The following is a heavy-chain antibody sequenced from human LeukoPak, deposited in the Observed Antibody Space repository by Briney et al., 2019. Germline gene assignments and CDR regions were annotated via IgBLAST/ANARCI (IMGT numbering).Heavy chain of an antibody. CDR1: GFTFSSYA. CDR2: ISGSGGST. CDR3: AKDRGPYSGSYLYFDF. J-gene: IGHJ4*02. V-gene: IGHV3-23*01. D-gene: IGHD1-26*01. Sequence: GGSLRLSCAASGFTFSSYAMSWVRQAPGKGLEWVSAISGSGGSTYYADSVKGRFTISRDNSKNTLYVQMNSLRAEDTAVYYCAKDRGPYSGSYLYFDFWGQGTLVTVSS.